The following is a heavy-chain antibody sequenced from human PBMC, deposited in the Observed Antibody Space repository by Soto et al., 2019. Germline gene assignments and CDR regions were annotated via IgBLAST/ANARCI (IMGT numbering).Heavy chain of an antibody. J-gene: IGHJ4*02. Sequence: GGPLRLSCADSGFTFNNYARSWVRQPLGQGPQWVGRIKSQDAGGTIDYAAPVKGRFTISRDASKTTVYLQMDSLRTDDTAVYYCTTDVGIAGRPLFDFWGQGTLANVSS. CDR3: TTDVGIAGRPLFDF. CDR2: IKSQDAGGTI. D-gene: IGHD6-6*01. V-gene: IGHV3-15*01. CDR1: GFTFNNYA.